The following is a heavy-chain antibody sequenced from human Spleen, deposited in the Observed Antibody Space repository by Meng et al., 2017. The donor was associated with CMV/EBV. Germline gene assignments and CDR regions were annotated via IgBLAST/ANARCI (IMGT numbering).Heavy chain of an antibody. V-gene: IGHV4-39*07. J-gene: IGHJ4*02. CDR3: ARVRYYYDSSGYDPHYFDY. CDR2: IYYSGST. Sequence: SSSYYWGCIRQPPGKGLEWIGSIYYSGSTYYNPSLKSRVTISVDTSKNQFSLKLSSVTAADTAVYYCARVRYYYDSSGYDPHYFDYWGQGTLVTVSS. D-gene: IGHD3-22*01. CDR1: SSSYY.